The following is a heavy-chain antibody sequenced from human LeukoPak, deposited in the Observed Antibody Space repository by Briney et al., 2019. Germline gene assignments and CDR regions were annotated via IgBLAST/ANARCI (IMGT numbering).Heavy chain of an antibody. CDR2: ISGSGGST. Sequence: GGSLILSCAASGFAFSSYAMSWVRQATGKGLEWVSVISGSGGSTYYADSVKGRFTISRDNSKNTLYLQMNSLRAEDTAVYYCAKGHGNSYGEYDYWGQGTLVTVSS. CDR3: AKGHGNSYGEYDY. V-gene: IGHV3-23*01. J-gene: IGHJ4*02. D-gene: IGHD5-18*01. CDR1: GFAFSSYA.